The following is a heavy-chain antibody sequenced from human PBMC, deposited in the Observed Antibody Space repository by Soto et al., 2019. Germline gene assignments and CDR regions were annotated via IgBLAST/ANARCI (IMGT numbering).Heavy chain of an antibody. Sequence: QVQLVESGGGVVQPGRSLRLSCAASGFTFSSYGMHWVRQAPGKGLEWAAVIWYDGSNKYYADSVKGRFTISRDNSKNTLYLQMNSLRAEDTAVYYCASSSSTSPYYFDYWGQGTLVTVSS. CDR2: IWYDGSNK. CDR1: GFTFSSYG. J-gene: IGHJ4*02. CDR3: ASSSSTSPYYFDY. D-gene: IGHD2-2*01. V-gene: IGHV3-33*01.